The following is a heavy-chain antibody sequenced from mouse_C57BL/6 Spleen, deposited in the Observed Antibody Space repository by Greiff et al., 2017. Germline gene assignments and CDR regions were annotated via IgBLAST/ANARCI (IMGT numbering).Heavy chain of an antibody. CDR2: ISYDGSN. J-gene: IGHJ2*01. CDR1: GYSITSGYY. V-gene: IGHV3-6*01. D-gene: IGHD2-3*01. CDR3: ARGGGYYPYFDY. Sequence: ESGPGLVKPSQSLSLTCSVTGYSITSGYYWNWIRQFPGNKLEWMGYISYDGSNNYNPSLKNRISITRDTSKNQFFLMLNSVTTDDTATYYCARGGGYYPYFDYWGQGTTLTVSS.